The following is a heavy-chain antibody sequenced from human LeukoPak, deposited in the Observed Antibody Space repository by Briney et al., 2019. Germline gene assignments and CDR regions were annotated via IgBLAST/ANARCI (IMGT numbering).Heavy chain of an antibody. D-gene: IGHD6-19*01. CDR2: ISAGGGGT. J-gene: IGHJ4*02. CDR3: AKDPRSSGPFDY. V-gene: IGHV3-23*01. Sequence: GGSLRLSCAASGFTFSSYVMSWVRQAPGKGLEWVSGISAGGGGTYYKDSVKGRFTISRDNSKNTLYLQMNSLRAEDTAVYYCAKDPRSSGPFDYWGQGTLVTVSS. CDR1: GFTFSSYV.